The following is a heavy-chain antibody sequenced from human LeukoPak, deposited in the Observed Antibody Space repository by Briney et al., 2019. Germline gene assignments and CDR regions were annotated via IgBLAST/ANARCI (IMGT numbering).Heavy chain of an antibody. CDR2: IYYSEST. CDR1: CVSISSSSYC. D-gene: IGHD6-13*01. Sequence: PSETLSPTCTVACVSISSSSYCWGWLRQPPGKGLEEIVRIYYSESTYYKPSLKSRVTISVDTSKNQFSLKLRSVTAAASAVYYCARHYAAAAGIPPFDSWGQGTLVTVSS. J-gene: IGHJ4*02. V-gene: IGHV4-39*01. CDR3: ARHYAAAAGIPPFDS.